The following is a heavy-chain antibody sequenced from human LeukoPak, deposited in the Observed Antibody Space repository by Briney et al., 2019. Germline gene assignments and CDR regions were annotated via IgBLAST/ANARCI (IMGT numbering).Heavy chain of an antibody. D-gene: IGHD1-1*01. Sequence: PGGSLRLSCAASGFTFSSYSMNWVRQAPGKGLEWVSGISWNSGYIGYADSVKGRFTISRDNAKNSLYLQMNSLRAEDMALYYCAKARGGTRWYMDVWGKGTTVTVSS. V-gene: IGHV3-9*03. CDR1: GFTFSSYS. CDR3: AKARGGTRWYMDV. J-gene: IGHJ6*03. CDR2: ISWNSGYI.